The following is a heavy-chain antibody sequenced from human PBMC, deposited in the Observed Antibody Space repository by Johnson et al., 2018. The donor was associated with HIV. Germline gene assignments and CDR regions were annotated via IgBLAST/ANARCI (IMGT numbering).Heavy chain of an antibody. V-gene: IGHV3-15*01. J-gene: IGHJ3*02. Sequence: EVQLVESGGGLVQPGGSLRLSWAASGFTFTNAWMSWVRQAPGKGLEWLGRIKSETDGGTTDYAAPVKDRFTISRDDSKNTLYMQMNSLKVADAAVYYCATTDIVGAFDIWGQGTMVTVSS. CDR2: IKSETDGGTT. CDR1: GFTFTNAW. CDR3: ATTDIVGAFDI. D-gene: IGHD2-15*01.